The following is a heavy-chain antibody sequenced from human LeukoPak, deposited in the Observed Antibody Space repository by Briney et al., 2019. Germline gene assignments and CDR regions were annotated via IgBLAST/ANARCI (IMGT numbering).Heavy chain of an antibody. CDR1: GFTFDDYA. D-gene: IGHD4-17*01. V-gene: IGHV3-9*01. Sequence: GGSLRLSCAASGFTFDDYAMHWVRQAPEKGLEWVSGISWNSGSIGYADSVKGRFTISRDNAKNSLYLQMNSLRAEDTALYYCAKAENYGDYTGYFDYWGQGTLVTVSS. CDR3: AKAENYGDYTGYFDY. CDR2: ISWNSGSI. J-gene: IGHJ4*02.